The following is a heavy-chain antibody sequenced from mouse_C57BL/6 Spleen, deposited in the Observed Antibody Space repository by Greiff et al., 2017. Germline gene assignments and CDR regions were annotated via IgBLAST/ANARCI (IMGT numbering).Heavy chain of an antibody. D-gene: IGHD1-3*01. J-gene: IGHJ2*01. CDR3: ASVPQWKDYFDY. Sequence: EVQLQQSGPELVKPGASVKISCKASGYTFTDYYMNWVKQSHGKSLEWIGDINPNNGGTSYNQKFKGKATLTVDKSSSTAYMELRSLTSEDSAVYYCASVPQWKDYFDYWGQGTTLTVSS. CDR2: INPNNGGT. V-gene: IGHV1-26*01. CDR1: GYTFTDYY.